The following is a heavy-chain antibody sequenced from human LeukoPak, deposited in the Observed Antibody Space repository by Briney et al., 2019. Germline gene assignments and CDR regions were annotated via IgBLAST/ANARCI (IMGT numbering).Heavy chain of an antibody. J-gene: IGHJ4*02. CDR1: GFTFSGSA. Sequence: GGSLRLSCAASGFTFSGSAMHWVRQASGKELEWVGRIRSKANSYATAYAASVKGRFTISRDDSKNTAYLQMNSLKTEDTAVYYCTSLGGYPDYWGQGTLVTVSS. CDR3: TSLGGYPDY. V-gene: IGHV3-73*01. CDR2: IRSKANSYAT. D-gene: IGHD5-12*01.